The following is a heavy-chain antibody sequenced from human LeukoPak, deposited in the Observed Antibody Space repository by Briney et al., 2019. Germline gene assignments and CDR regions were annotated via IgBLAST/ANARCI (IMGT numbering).Heavy chain of an antibody. CDR2: ISSSSTI. CDR3: ARERVVAGPYYYGMDV. Sequence: GGSLRLSCAASGFTFSSYSMNWVRQAPGKGLEWVSYISSSSTIYYADSVKGRFTISRDNAKNSLYLQMNSLRAEDTAVYYCARERVVAGPYYYGMDVWGQGTTVTVSS. J-gene: IGHJ6*02. D-gene: IGHD6-19*01. V-gene: IGHV3-48*01. CDR1: GFTFSSYS.